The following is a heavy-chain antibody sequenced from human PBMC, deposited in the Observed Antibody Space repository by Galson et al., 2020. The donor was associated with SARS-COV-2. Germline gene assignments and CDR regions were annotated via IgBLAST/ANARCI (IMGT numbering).Heavy chain of an antibody. CDR2: ISSSRSYI. V-gene: IGHV3-21*01. D-gene: IGHD3-3*01. J-gene: IGHJ4*02. CDR3: ARDQYYDFWSGYYPPDY. Sequence: GGSLRLSCAASGFTFSSYSMNWVRQAPGKGLEWVSSISSSRSYIYYADSVKGRFTISRDNAKNSLYLQMNSLRAEDTAVYYCARDQYYDFWSGYYPPDYWGQGTPVTVSS. CDR1: GFTFSSYS.